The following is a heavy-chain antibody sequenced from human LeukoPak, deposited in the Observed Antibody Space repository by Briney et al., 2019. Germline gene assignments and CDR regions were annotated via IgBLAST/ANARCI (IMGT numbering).Heavy chain of an antibody. J-gene: IGHJ4*02. CDR2: IYYGGST. V-gene: IGHV4-59*01. Sequence: SETLSLTCSVSGDSINSNYWSWMRQPPGKGLEWIGYIYYGGSTNYNPSLKSRVSMSVDTSKNQFSLNLTSVTAADTAVYHCARLLAGCPGGRCRAHFDYWGQGTLVTVSS. CDR3: ARLLAGCPGGRCRAHFDY. CDR1: GDSINSNY. D-gene: IGHD2-15*01.